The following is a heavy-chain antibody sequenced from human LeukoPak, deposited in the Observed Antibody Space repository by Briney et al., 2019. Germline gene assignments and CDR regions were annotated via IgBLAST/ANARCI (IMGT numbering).Heavy chain of an antibody. CDR3: ARIVIRGSGPTDY. J-gene: IGHJ4*02. D-gene: IGHD3-16*02. V-gene: IGHV3-21*01. CDR1: GFTFSSYS. CDR2: ISSSSSYI. Sequence: KPGGSLRLSCAASGFTFSSYSMTWVRQAPGKGLEWVSSISSSSSYIYYADSVKGRFTISRDNAKNSLYLQMNSLRAEDTAVYYCARIVIRGSGPTDYWGQGTLVTVSS.